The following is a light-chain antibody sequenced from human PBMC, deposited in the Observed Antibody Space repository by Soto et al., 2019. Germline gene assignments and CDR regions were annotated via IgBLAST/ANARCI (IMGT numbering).Light chain of an antibody. Sequence: ESMLTQSPGTLSSSPGERATLSCRASQSVSTRYLAWYQQKPGQAPRLLIYGASIRATGIPDRFSGSGSGTDFTLTISRLEPEDFAVYYCHQFGSSPPAITFGQGTKLEI. CDR1: QSVSTRY. V-gene: IGKV3-20*01. CDR3: HQFGSSPPAIT. CDR2: GAS. J-gene: IGKJ2*01.